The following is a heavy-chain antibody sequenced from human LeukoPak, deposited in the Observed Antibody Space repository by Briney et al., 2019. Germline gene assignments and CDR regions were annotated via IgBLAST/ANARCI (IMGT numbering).Heavy chain of an antibody. D-gene: IGHD3-22*01. CDR2: ISSSGSTI. CDR3: ARGPGYYYDSSGYSPFDY. J-gene: IGHJ4*02. CDR1: GFTFSDYY. Sequence: PGGSLRLSCAASGFTFSDYYMSWIRQAPGKGLEWVSYISSSGSTIYYADSVKGRFTISGDNAKNSLYLQMNSLRAEDTAVYYCARGPGYYYDSSGYSPFDYWGQGTLVTVSS. V-gene: IGHV3-11*04.